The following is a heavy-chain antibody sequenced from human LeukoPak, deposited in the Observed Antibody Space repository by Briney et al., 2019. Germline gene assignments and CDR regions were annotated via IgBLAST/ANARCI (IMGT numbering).Heavy chain of an antibody. J-gene: IGHJ6*02. CDR2: INWNGGST. Sequence: GGSLGFSWAALGFTFDDYGISGARKAPGKGLEWASGINWNGGSTGYADSVKGRFTISRDNAKNSLYLQMNSLRAEDTALYHCARGLTTVYYYGMDVWGQGTTVTVSS. D-gene: IGHD4-11*01. CDR1: GFTFDDYG. CDR3: ARGLTTVYYYGMDV. V-gene: IGHV3-20*01.